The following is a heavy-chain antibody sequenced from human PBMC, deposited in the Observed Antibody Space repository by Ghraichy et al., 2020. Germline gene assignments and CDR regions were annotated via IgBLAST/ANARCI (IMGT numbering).Heavy chain of an antibody. J-gene: IGHJ3*02. V-gene: IGHV4-39*01. CDR2: IYYSGST. CDR3: ARRNYYDSSGYYPYPIAFDI. Sequence: SETLSLTCTVSGGSISSSSYYWGWIRQPPGKGLEWIGSIYYSGSTYYNPSLKSRVTISVDTSKNQFSLKLSSVTAADTAVYYCARRNYYDSSGYYPYPIAFDIWGQGTMVTVSS. D-gene: IGHD3-22*01. CDR1: GGSISSSSYY.